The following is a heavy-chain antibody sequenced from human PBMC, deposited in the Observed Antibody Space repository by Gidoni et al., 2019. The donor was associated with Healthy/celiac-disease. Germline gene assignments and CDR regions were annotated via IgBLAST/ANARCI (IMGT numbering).Heavy chain of an antibody. V-gene: IGHV1-69*02. CDR3: ARKNSGPAAINGFDY. J-gene: IGHJ4*02. CDR2: IIPIIGIA. Sequence: QVQLVQSGAEVKKPGSSVKVSCKASGGTFSSYTISWVRQAPGQGLEWMGRIIPIIGIANYAQKFQGRVTITADKSTSTADMELSSLRSEDTAVYYCARKNSGPAAINGFDYWGQGTLVTVSS. CDR1: GGTFSSYT. D-gene: IGHD2-2*02.